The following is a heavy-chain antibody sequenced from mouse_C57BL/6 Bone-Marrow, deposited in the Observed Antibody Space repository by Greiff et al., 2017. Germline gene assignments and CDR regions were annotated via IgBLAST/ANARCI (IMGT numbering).Heavy chain of an antibody. CDR3: ARDGWFLWYFDV. CDR1: GFSLTSYG. J-gene: IGHJ1*03. V-gene: IGHV2-2*01. D-gene: IGHD2-3*01. Sequence: QVQLQQSGPGLVQPSQSLSITCTVSGFSLTSYGVHWVRQSPGKGLEWLGVIWSGGSTDYNAAFISRLSISKDNSKSQVFFKMNSLRADDTAIYYCARDGWFLWYFDVWGTGTTVTVSS. CDR2: IWSGGST.